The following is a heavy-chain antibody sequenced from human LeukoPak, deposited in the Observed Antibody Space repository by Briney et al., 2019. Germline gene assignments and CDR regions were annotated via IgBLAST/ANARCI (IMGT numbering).Heavy chain of an antibody. Sequence: GGSQSLSCAASGFIFSDSYMSWVRQAPGKGLEWGATIKTDGSEKFHVDSVSGRFTIARDNTKDSLFLQMNSLRVDDTAVYYCVRGGTYWTVSWGQGTLVTVSS. V-gene: IGHV3-7*01. J-gene: IGHJ5*01. CDR1: GFIFSDSY. CDR2: IKTDGSEK. CDR3: VRGGTYWTVS.